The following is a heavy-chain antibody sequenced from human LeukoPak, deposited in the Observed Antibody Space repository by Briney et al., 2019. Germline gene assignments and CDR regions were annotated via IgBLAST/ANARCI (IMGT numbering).Heavy chain of an antibody. CDR2: IYYSGST. Sequence: SETLSLTCTVSGGSISSSSYYWGWIRQPPGKGLEWMGSIYYSGSTYYNPSLKSRVTISVDTSKNQFSLKLSSVTAADTAVYYCASRPWELQILNWGQGTLVTVSS. D-gene: IGHD3-10*01. V-gene: IGHV4-39*01. CDR1: GGSISSSSYY. CDR3: ASRPWELQILN. J-gene: IGHJ4*02.